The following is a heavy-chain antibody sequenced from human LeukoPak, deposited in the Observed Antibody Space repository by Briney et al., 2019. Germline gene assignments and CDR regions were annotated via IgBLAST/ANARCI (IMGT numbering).Heavy chain of an antibody. Sequence: SETLSLTCTVSGDSISSYYWSWIRQPPGKGLEWIGYIYYSGSTNYNPSLKSRVTISLDTSKNHCSLELSSVTAADTAVYCGARGGHAFDIWGPGTMVTVSS. V-gene: IGHV4-59*01. J-gene: IGHJ3*02. CDR1: GDSISSYY. CDR3: ARGGHAFDI. CDR2: IYYSGST.